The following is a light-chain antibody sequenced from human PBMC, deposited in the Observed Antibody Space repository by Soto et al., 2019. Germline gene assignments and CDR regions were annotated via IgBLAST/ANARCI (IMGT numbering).Light chain of an antibody. CDR2: DVS. CDR3: TSYTNSLALYV. Sequence: QSVLTQPASVSGSPGQSITISCTGTSSDVGGYNYVSWYQQHPGKAPKLMIYDVSNRPSGVSNRFSGSKSGNTASLTISGLQAEDVSDYYCTSYTNSLALYVSGTGTNLTVL. V-gene: IGLV2-14*01. CDR1: SSDVGGYNY. J-gene: IGLJ1*01.